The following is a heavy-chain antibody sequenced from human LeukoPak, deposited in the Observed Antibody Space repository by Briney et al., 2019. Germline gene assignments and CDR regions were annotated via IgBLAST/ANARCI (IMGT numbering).Heavy chain of an antibody. D-gene: IGHD3-22*01. CDR2: INPSGGST. CDR3: ARDYYVRSGYT. V-gene: IGHV1-46*01. J-gene: IGHJ4*02. CDR1: GYTFTSYN. Sequence: ASVKVSCKASGYTFTSYNMHWVRQAPGQGLEWMGIINPSGGSTSYAQKFQGRDTITRDTSTSTVYMELRSLRSEDTAVYFCARDYYVRSGYTWGQGTLVTVSS.